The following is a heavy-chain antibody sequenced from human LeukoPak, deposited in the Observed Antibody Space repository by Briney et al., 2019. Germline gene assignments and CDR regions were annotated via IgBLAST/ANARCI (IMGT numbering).Heavy chain of an antibody. Sequence: ASVKVSCKASGYTFIGYYIHWVRQAPGQGLEWMGWTNPNSGDTNYTQKFQGRVTMTRDTSISTAYMEVNRLRSDDTAVYYCATLGSGSSPFDYWGQGTLVTVSS. D-gene: IGHD3-10*01. J-gene: IGHJ4*02. CDR1: GYTFIGYY. V-gene: IGHV1-2*02. CDR3: ATLGSGSSPFDY. CDR2: TNPNSGDT.